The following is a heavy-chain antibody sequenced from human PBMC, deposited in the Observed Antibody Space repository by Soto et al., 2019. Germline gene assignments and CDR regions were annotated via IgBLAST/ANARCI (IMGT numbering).Heavy chain of an antibody. CDR3: ARDYMIRGCVIEVVDC. V-gene: IGHV3-30*03. D-gene: IGHD3-10*01. Sequence: QVKLVESGGGLVQPGRSLRLSCAASGFSFSSYGMHWVRQAPGEGLEWVAFLSYDGTNTYYADSVKGRFTISRDNSKNTLYLEMKSLRAEDTAMYYCARDYMIRGCVIEVVDCWGQGTLVSVSS. CDR2: LSYDGTNT. CDR1: GFSFSSYG. J-gene: IGHJ4*02.